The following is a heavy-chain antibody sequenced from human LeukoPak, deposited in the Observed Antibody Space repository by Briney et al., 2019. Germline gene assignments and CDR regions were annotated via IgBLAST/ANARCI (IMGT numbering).Heavy chain of an antibody. CDR3: GRIYYNYYYMDV. CDR1: GGSISSSSYY. J-gene: IGHJ6*03. V-gene: IGHV4-39*07. CDR2: IYYRGST. Sequence: PSETLSLTCSVSGGSISSSSYYWGWIRQPPGKGLEWIGSIYYRGSTYYNPSLKSRVPISVDTSKNQFSLNLRSVTAADTASYYCGRIYYNYYYMDVWGKGTTVTVSS.